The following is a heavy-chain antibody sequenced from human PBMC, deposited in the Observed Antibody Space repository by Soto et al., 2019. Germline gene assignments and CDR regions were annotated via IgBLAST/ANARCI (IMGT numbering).Heavy chain of an antibody. CDR2: ISLSSANI. J-gene: IGHJ2*01. CDR1: GFSLYNYA. CDR3: VRYPSRGNEWARYVDL. Sequence: EVQLVESGGGLVQPGGSLRLSCAASGFSLYNYAMDWVRQAAGQELEWVSYISLSSANIHYADSVRGRFTVSRDNAKNSLYLQMNSLRAEDTAVYYCVRYPSRGNEWARYVDLLGRGTLVTVSS. V-gene: IGHV3-48*01. D-gene: IGHD1-1*01.